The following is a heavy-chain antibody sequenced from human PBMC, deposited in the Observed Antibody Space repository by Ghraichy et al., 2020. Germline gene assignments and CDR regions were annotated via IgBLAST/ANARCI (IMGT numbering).Heavy chain of an antibody. CDR1: GFTFSSYS. D-gene: IGHD2-8*02. J-gene: IGHJ4*02. Sequence: GGSLRLSCAASGFTFSSYSMNWVRQAPGKGLEWVSYISSSSSTIYYADSVKGRFTISRDNAKNSLYLQMNSLRDEYTAVYYCARDRGRGWWAEWFDYWGQGTLVTVSS. CDR3: ARDRGRGWWAEWFDY. CDR2: ISSSSSTI. V-gene: IGHV3-48*02.